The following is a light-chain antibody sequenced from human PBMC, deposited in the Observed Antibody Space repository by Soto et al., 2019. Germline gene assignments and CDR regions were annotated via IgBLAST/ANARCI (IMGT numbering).Light chain of an antibody. V-gene: IGKV3-20*01. CDR2: GAS. J-gene: IGKJ2*01. CDR1: ESVSSGY. Sequence: EIVLTQSQGTVSLSPGERATLSCRASESVSSGYLAWYQQKPGQAPRLLIYGASSRATSIPDWFSGSGSGTDITLTISRLAPEDFAVYHCQFYGSSPLFTFGQGTKLEIK. CDR3: QFYGSSPLFT.